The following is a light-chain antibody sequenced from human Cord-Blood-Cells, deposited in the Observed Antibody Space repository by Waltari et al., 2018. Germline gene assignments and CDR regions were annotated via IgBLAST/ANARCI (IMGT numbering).Light chain of an antibody. J-gene: IGLJ2*01. Sequence: QSALTQPPSASGSPGQSVTISCTGTSSDVGGYNYVSWYQQHPGKAPKRMIYEVSKRPSGVPVRFSGSKSGNTASLTVSGLQAEDEADYYCSSYAGSNNLVFGGGTKLTVL. CDR2: EVS. V-gene: IGLV2-8*01. CDR3: SSYAGSNNLV. CDR1: SSDVGGYNY.